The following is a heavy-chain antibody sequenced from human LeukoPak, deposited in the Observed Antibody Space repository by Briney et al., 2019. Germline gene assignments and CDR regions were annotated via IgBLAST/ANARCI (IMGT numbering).Heavy chain of an antibody. CDR2: IGPHSTFT. CDR1: GFTFTVHY. Sequence: ASVKVSCKSSGFTFTVHYIHWVRQGPGQGLEWMGYIGPHSTFTSSPQEFQGRVTMTRDASMSTAYMELTRLTSDDTAVYYCVSEGEGPLSKDFDYWGQGTLVTVSS. D-gene: IGHD2/OR15-2a*01. V-gene: IGHV1-2*02. CDR3: VSEGEGPLSKDFDY. J-gene: IGHJ4*02.